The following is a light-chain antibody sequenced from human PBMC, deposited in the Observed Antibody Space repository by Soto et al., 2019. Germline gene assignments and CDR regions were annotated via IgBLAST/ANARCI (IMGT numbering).Light chain of an antibody. CDR2: DND. J-gene: IGLJ2*01. CDR1: SSNIGNHY. Sequence: QSVLTQPPSVSAAPGQTVTISCSGSSSNIGNHYVCWYQQLPGTAPKLLIYDNDKRPSGIPDRFSGSKSGTSATLGITGLQTGDEADYYCGTWDSSLSAVVFGGGTKVTVL. CDR3: GTWDSSLSAVV. V-gene: IGLV1-51*01.